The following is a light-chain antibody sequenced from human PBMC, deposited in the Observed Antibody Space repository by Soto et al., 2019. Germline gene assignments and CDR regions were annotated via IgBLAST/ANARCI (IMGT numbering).Light chain of an antibody. CDR3: QSYDSSLRGNV. J-gene: IGLJ1*01. V-gene: IGLV1-40*01. CDR1: SSNIGAGYD. CDR2: DNS. Sequence: QSVLTQPPSVSGAPGQRVTISCTGSSSNIGAGYDVHWYQQLPGTAPKHLIYDNSNRPSGVPDRFSGSKSDTSASLAISGLQAEDEADYYCQSYDSSLRGNVFGTGTKVTVL.